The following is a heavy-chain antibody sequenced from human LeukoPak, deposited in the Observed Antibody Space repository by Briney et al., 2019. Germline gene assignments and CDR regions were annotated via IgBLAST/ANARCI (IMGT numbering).Heavy chain of an antibody. D-gene: IGHD6-19*01. Sequence: PSETLSLTCTVSGDSVTSDVYYWTWIRQPPGKDLEWIGYVYHSVSTYYNPSLRSRVTISVDRSKNQFSLKLSSVTAADTAVYYCARAKPPRIAVAIDYWGQGTLVTVSS. CDR1: GDSVTSDVYY. V-gene: IGHV4-30-2*01. J-gene: IGHJ4*02. CDR3: ARAKPPRIAVAIDY. CDR2: VYHSVST.